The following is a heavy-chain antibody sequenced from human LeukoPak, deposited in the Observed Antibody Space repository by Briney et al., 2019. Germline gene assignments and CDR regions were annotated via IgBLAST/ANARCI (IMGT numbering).Heavy chain of an antibody. CDR1: GYTFTSYG. J-gene: IGHJ6*03. D-gene: IGHD3-3*01. Sequence: GASVKVSCKASGYTFTSYGISWVRQAPGQGLEWMGWISAYNGNTNYAQKLQGRVTMTTDTSTSTAYMELRSLRSDDTAVYYCARVLYDFWSGRLTQEHYYYYMDVWGKGTTVTVSS. CDR2: ISAYNGNT. CDR3: ARVLYDFWSGRLTQEHYYYYMDV. V-gene: IGHV1-18*01.